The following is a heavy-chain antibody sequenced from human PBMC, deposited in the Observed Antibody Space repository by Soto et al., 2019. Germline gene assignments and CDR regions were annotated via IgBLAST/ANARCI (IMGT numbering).Heavy chain of an antibody. D-gene: IGHD3-22*01. Sequence: GGSLRLSCAASGFTFSSYAMHWVRQAPGKGLEWVAVISYDGSNKYYADSVKGRFTISRDNSKNTRYLQMNSLEAEDTAVYYCARDRYYYDSSGYYYYYYYYGMDVWGQGTTVTVSS. CDR1: GFTFSSYA. J-gene: IGHJ6*02. V-gene: IGHV3-30-3*01. CDR3: ARDRYYYDSSGYYYYYYYYGMDV. CDR2: ISYDGSNK.